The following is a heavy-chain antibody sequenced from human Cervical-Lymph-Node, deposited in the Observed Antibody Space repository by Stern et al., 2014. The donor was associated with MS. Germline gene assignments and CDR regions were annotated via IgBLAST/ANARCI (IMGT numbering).Heavy chain of an antibody. CDR1: GYTFTSYA. D-gene: IGHD3-9*01. CDR3: ARGDDWLLYRREPFDY. CDR2: INAGNGNT. V-gene: IGHV1-3*01. J-gene: IGHJ4*02. Sequence: VQLVESGAEVKKPGASVKVSCKASGYTFTSYAMHWVRQAPGQRLEWMGWINAGNGNTKYSQKFQGRVTITRDTSASTAYMELSSLRSEDTAVYYCARGDDWLLYRREPFDYWGQGTLVTVSS.